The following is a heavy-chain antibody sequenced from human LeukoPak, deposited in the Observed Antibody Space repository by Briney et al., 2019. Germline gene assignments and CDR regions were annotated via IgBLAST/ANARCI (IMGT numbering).Heavy chain of an antibody. CDR1: GGSISSYY. Sequence: SETLSLTCTVSGGSISSYYWSWIRQPPGKGLEWIGYIYYSGSTNYNPSLKSRVTMSVDTSKNQFSLKLSSVTAADTAVYYCARTAPNYDILTGYPYYYYMDVWGKGTTVTVSS. J-gene: IGHJ6*03. CDR3: ARTAPNYDILTGYPYYYYMDV. V-gene: IGHV4-59*12. D-gene: IGHD3-9*01. CDR2: IYYSGST.